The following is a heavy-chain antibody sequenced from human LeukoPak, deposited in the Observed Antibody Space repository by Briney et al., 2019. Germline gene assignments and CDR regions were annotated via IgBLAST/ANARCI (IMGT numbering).Heavy chain of an antibody. Sequence: PGGSPRLSCAASGFTFSTYAMHWVRQGPGKGLEWVAVISYDGSNKYYADSVKGRFTISRDNSKNTLYLQMNSLRAEDTAVYYCARGEGLFDYWGQGTLVTVSS. J-gene: IGHJ4*02. CDR3: ARGEGLFDY. CDR2: ISYDGSNK. V-gene: IGHV3-30*14. CDR1: GFTFSTYA.